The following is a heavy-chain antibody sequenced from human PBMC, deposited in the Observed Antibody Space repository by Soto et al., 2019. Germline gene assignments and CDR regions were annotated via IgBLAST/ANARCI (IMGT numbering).Heavy chain of an antibody. Sequence: SETLSLTCTVSGGSISSYYWSWIRQPPGKGLEWIGYIYYSGSTNYNPSLKSRVTISVDTSKNQFSLKLSSVTAADTAVYYCARTIGYCSSTSCAWFDPWGQGTLVTVSS. CDR2: IYYSGST. D-gene: IGHD2-2*01. CDR1: GGSISSYY. CDR3: ARTIGYCSSTSCAWFDP. V-gene: IGHV4-59*01. J-gene: IGHJ5*02.